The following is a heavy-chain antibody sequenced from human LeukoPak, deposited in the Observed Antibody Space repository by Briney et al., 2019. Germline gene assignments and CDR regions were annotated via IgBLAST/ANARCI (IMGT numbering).Heavy chain of an antibody. V-gene: IGHV1-58*01. D-gene: IGHD1-26*01. CDR3: AATDFVYSGTYYDRPLGGFDY. J-gene: IGHJ4*02. Sequence: SVNVPCKSCALIYSRSDLQWVRQPRGQRREWVGWIVDGSGNTDYAQTFKGRITITRDKSTSTAYMELSSLRSEDTAVYYCAATDFVYSGTYYDRPLGGFDYWGQGTLVTVSS. CDR1: ALIYSRSD. CDR2: IVDGSGNT.